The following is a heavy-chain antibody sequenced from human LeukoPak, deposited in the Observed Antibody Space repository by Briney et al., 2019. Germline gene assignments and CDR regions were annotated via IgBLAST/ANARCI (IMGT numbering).Heavy chain of an antibody. D-gene: IGHD3-10*01. CDR2: INPNNGGT. Sequence: ASVKVSCKASGYTFTDYYMHWVRQAPGQGLEWMGWINPNNGGTNYAQKLQGRVTMTTDTSTSTAYMELRSLRSDDTAVYYCARVRTDRLSWFDYYYYYMDVWGKGTTVTVSS. V-gene: IGHV1-2*02. J-gene: IGHJ6*03. CDR1: GYTFTDYY. CDR3: ARVRTDRLSWFDYYYYYMDV.